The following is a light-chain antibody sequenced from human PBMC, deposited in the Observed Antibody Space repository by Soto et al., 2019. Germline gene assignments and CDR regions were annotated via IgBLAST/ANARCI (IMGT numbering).Light chain of an antibody. CDR2: GAS. CDR3: QKRHMWPIT. Sequence: EIVMTQSRATLSASPGERATLSGRASQSGNSHLAWYQQTPGAAPRLLIYGASTRASGLPDRCSGSACRTVFPPTTSRLEAGVSAVYYCQKRHMWPITFGQGTRLEIK. V-gene: IGKV3-11*01. CDR1: QSGNSH. J-gene: IGKJ5*01.